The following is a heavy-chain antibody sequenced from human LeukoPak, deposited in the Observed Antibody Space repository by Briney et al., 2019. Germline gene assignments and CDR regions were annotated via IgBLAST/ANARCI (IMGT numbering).Heavy chain of an antibody. J-gene: IGHJ4*02. Sequence: SEILSLTCTVSGDSIRSNNYYWGWIRQPPGKGLEWIGSIYDTGSTFYNPSLKSRVIISADTSKNQFSLKLSSVTAADTAVYYCQSRFLEWLLDYWGQGTLVTVSS. D-gene: IGHD3-3*01. CDR1: GDSIRSNNYY. V-gene: IGHV4-39*01. CDR3: QSRFLEWLLDY. CDR2: IYDTGST.